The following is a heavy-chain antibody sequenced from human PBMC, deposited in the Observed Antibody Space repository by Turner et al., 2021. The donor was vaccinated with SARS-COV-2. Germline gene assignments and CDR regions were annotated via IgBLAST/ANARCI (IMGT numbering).Heavy chain of an antibody. CDR1: GFTFSIYW. CDR3: VRESIVVVPAADY. V-gene: IGHV3-74*01. D-gene: IGHD2-2*01. J-gene: IGHJ4*02. Sequence: EVQLVESRGGLVQPGGSLRLSCAASGFTFSIYWMHWVRQAPGKGLVWVSRINSDGSSTSYADSVKGRFTISRDNAKNTLYLQMNSLRGEDTAVYYCVRESIVVVPAADYWGQGTLVTVSS. CDR2: INSDGSST.